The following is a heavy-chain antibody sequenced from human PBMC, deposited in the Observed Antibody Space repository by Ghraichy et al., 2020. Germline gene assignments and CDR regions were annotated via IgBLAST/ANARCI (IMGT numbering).Heavy chain of an antibody. CDR1: GSPFSGSD. CDR3: ARSLGFCGGGGCSNWFDP. CDR2: MNPNTGDT. D-gene: IGHD2-15*01. Sequence: ASVKVSCKASGSPFSGSDILWVRQASGLRLEWMGWMNPNTGDTGYAQKFQCRVTMTRDTSISTAYMELVSRRSEDTAVYYCARSLGFCGGGGCSNWFDPWGQGTLVTVSS. J-gene: IGHJ5*02. V-gene: IGHV1-8*01.